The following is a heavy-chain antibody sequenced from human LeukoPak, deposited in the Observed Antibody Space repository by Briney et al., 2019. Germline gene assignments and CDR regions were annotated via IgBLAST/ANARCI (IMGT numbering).Heavy chain of an antibody. CDR2: IYDSGRP. J-gene: IGHJ4*02. V-gene: IGHV4-59*01. D-gene: IGHD6-19*01. Sequence: PSETLSLTCTVSGGSISSWYWSWIRQPPGKGLEWIGNIYDSGRPNYNPSLKSRVTISVDTSKNQFSLKLTSVTAADTAVYYCARETSLVGYSGGLGFNYWGQGALVIVSS. CDR1: GGSISSWY. CDR3: ARETSLVGYSGGLGFNY.